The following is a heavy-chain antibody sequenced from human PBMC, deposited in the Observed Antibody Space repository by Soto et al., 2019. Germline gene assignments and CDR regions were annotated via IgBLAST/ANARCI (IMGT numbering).Heavy chain of an antibody. CDR2: IIPAFGTA. V-gene: IGHV1-69*06. J-gene: IGHJ4*02. CDR3: ARGLDQPPVGLYFDT. D-gene: IGHD2-2*01. Sequence: AVKVSCKTSGGTFNSYLIDWVRQAPGQGLEWMGGIIPAFGTAKYAQKFQGRVTITADKSTTTAYMELRTLTSEDTAVYYCARGLDQPPVGLYFDTWGQGTLVTVSS. CDR1: GGTFNSYL.